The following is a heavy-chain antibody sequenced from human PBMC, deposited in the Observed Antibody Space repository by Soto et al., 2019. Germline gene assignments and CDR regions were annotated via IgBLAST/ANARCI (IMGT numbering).Heavy chain of an antibody. CDR1: GGSFNDFY. Sequence: QMHIQQWGAGLLKPSETLSLTCAVPGGSFNDFYWNWVRQPPGEGLEWIGEVNHAGGTDYNPSLKSRVTISEDRSKNQLSLRLKSVTAADTATYYCARRGRYGGRSYTGWGQGTLVTVS. CDR2: VNHAGGT. V-gene: IGHV4-34*02. D-gene: IGHD1-26*01. J-gene: IGHJ4*02. CDR3: ARRGRYGGRSYTG.